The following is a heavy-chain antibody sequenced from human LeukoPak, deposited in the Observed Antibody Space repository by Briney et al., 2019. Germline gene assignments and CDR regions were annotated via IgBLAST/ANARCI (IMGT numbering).Heavy chain of an antibody. J-gene: IGHJ6*02. D-gene: IGHD4-11*01. V-gene: IGHV3-21*01. CDR1: GFTFSSYS. Sequence: PGGSLRLSCAASGFTFSSYSMNWVRQAPGKGLEWVSYISSSSSYIYYADSVKGRFTISRDNAKNSLYLQMNSLRDEDTAVYYFARAGEYSNYVSYYYYYYGMDVWGQGTTVTVSS. CDR3: ARAGEYSNYVSYYYYYYGMDV. CDR2: ISSSSSYI.